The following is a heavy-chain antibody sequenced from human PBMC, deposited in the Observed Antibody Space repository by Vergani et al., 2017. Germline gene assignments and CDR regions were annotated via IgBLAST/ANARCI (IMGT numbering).Heavy chain of an antibody. Sequence: QVQLVESGGGVVQPGRSLRLSCAASGFTFSGYGMHWVRQAPGKGLEWVAVIWYDGSNKYYADSVQGRFTISRDNSKNTLYLQIDGLRVEDTAVYYCAKDRIWFGEYDAFDIWGQGTMVTVSS. CDR2: IWYDGSNK. CDR3: AKDRIWFGEYDAFDI. V-gene: IGHV3-33*06. J-gene: IGHJ3*02. D-gene: IGHD3-10*01. CDR1: GFTFSGYG.